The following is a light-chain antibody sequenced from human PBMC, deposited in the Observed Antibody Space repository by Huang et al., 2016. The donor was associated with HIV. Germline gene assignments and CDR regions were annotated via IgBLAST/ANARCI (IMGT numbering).Light chain of an antibody. CDR3: QQYNDWPRT. J-gene: IGKJ1*01. V-gene: IGKV3D-15*01. CDR2: DAS. Sequence: EVVLTQSPATLSVSSGEGATLSCRASQSINSHLAWYQQMPGQAPRLLIYDASTRDTDIPARFSGSVSGTQFTLTISGLQSEDSAVYYCQQYNDWPRTFGQGTKVEIK. CDR1: QSINSH.